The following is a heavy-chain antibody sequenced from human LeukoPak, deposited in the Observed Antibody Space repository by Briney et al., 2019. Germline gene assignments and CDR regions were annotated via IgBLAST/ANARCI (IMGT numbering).Heavy chain of an antibody. J-gene: IGHJ1*01. CDR2: INPNSGGT. CDR1: GYTFTGYY. V-gene: IGHV1-2*02. CDR3: ARDLTVAGRVSEYFQH. Sequence: ASVKVSCKASGYTFTGYYMHWVRQAPGQRLEWMGWINPNSGGTNYAQKFQGRVTMTRDTSISTAYMELSRLRSDDTAVYYCARDLTVAGRVSEYFQHWGRGTLVTVSS. D-gene: IGHD6-19*01.